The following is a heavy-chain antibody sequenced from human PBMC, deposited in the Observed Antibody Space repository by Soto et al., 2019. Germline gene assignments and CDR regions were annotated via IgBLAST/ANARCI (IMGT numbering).Heavy chain of an antibody. J-gene: IGHJ6*04. D-gene: IGHD6-13*01. CDR2: IWYDGSNK. CDR1: GFTFSSYG. Sequence: QVQLVESGGGVVQPGRSLRLSCAASGFTFSSYGMHWVRQAPGKGLEWVAVIWYDGSNKYYADSVKGRFTISRDNSKNMLYLQMNSLRAEDTAVYYCARDLIAAAGMLLLEHYYGRDVWGKVTTVTVSS. V-gene: IGHV3-33*01. CDR3: ARDLIAAAGMLLLEHYYGRDV.